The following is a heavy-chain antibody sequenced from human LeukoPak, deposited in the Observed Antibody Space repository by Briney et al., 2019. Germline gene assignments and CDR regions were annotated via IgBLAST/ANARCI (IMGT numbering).Heavy chain of an antibody. Sequence: ASVKVSCKVSGYTLTELSIHWVRQAPGKGLEWMGGFDPEDGETIYAQKFQGRVTMTEDTSTDTAYMELSSLRSEDTAVYYCATEHRGRMEDSHLNWNDYYYYMDVWGTGNTVTVSS. J-gene: IGHJ6*03. CDR2: FDPEDGET. CDR1: GYTLTELS. V-gene: IGHV1-24*01. D-gene: IGHD1-1*01. CDR3: ATEHRGRMEDSHLNWNDYYYYMDV.